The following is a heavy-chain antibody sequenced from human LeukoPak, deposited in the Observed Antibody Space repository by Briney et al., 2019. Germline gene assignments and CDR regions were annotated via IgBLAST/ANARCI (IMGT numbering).Heavy chain of an antibody. CDR1: GFTFSSYG. V-gene: IGHV3-30*18. Sequence: GRSLRLSCAASGFTFSSYGMHWVRQAPGKGLEWVAVISYDGSNKYYADSVKGRFTISRDNSKNTLYLQMNSLRAEDTAVYYCAKLVSVGATNAFDIWGQGTMVTVSS. CDR3: AKLVSVGATNAFDI. CDR2: ISYDGSNK. J-gene: IGHJ3*02. D-gene: IGHD1-26*01.